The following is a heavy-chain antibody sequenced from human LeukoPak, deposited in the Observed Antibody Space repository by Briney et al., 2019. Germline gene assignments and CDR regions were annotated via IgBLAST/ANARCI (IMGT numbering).Heavy chain of an antibody. Sequence: PGGSLRLSCAASGFTFSSYWMSWVRQAPGKGLEWVANIKQDGSEKYYVDSVKGRFTISRDNAKNSLYLQMNSLRAEDTAVYYCAKDLLVATILPFDYWGQGTLVTVSS. V-gene: IGHV3-7*01. D-gene: IGHD5-12*01. J-gene: IGHJ4*02. CDR3: AKDLLVATILPFDY. CDR1: GFTFSSYW. CDR2: IKQDGSEK.